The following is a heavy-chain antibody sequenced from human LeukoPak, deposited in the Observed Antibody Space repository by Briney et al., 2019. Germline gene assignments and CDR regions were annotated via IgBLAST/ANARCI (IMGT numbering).Heavy chain of an antibody. CDR3: ARDFAYDSSGYYWGTKPALPYDY. V-gene: IGHV3-48*01. Sequence: GGSLRLSCAASGFTFSSYSMNWVRQAPGKGLEWVSYISSSSSTKYNADSVKGRFTISRDNAKNSLYLQMNSLRVEDTAVYYCARDFAYDSSGYYWGTKPALPYDYWGQGTLVTVSS. CDR1: GFTFSSYS. D-gene: IGHD3-22*01. J-gene: IGHJ4*02. CDR2: ISSSSSTK.